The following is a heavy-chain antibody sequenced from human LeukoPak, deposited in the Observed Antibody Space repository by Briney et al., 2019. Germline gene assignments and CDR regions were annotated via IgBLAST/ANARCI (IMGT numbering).Heavy chain of an antibody. CDR2: TYYRSKWYN. V-gene: IGHV6-1*01. CDR1: GDSVSSNSAA. CDR3: ARVRYDSSGYYVPDDAFDI. D-gene: IGHD3-22*01. J-gene: IGHJ3*02. Sequence: SQTLSLTCAISGDSVSSNSAAWNWITQSPSRGLEWLGRTYYRSKWYNDYAVSVKSRITINPDTSKNQFSLQLNSVTPEDTAVYYCARVRYDSSGYYVPDDAFDIWGQGTMVTVSS.